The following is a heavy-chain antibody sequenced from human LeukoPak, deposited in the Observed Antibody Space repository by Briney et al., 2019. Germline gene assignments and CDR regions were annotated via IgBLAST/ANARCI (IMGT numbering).Heavy chain of an antibody. D-gene: IGHD3-22*01. V-gene: IGHV1-2*02. J-gene: IGHJ1*01. CDR3: ARVEGGWDSSGYYFEYFQH. Sequence: GASLKVSCKASGYTFTGYYMHWVRQAPGQGLEWMGWINPNSGGTNYAQKFQGRVTMTRDTSISTAYMELSRLRSDDTAVYYCARVEGGWDSSGYYFEYFQHWGQGTLVTVSS. CDR2: INPNSGGT. CDR1: GYTFTGYY.